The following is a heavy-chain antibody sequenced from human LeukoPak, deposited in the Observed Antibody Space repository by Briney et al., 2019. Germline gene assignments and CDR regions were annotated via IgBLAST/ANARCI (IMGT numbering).Heavy chain of an antibody. D-gene: IGHD6-19*01. CDR2: INSGGGST. CDR3: AKSSGWYSGDAFDI. J-gene: IGHJ3*02. CDR1: GFTFSTYA. V-gene: IGHV3-23*01. Sequence: HPGGSLRLSCAASGFTFSTYAMNWVRQAPGKGLEWVASINSGGGSTYYADSVKGRFTISRDNPKNTLYLQMNSLRAEDTAVYYCAKSSGWYSGDAFDIWGQGTMVTVSS.